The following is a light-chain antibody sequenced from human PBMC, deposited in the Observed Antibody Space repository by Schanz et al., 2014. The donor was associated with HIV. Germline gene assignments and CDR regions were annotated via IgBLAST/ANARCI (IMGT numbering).Light chain of an antibody. Sequence: DIQMTQSPSSLSASVGDRVTITCRASQSIRSDLNWYQQKPGKAPKLLIYAASSLQSGVPSRFSGSGTGTDFTLTISSLQPDDFATYFCQQYDTDSYTFGQGTKLEI. CDR1: QSIRSD. CDR3: QQYDTDSYT. CDR2: AAS. J-gene: IGKJ2*01. V-gene: IGKV1-39*01.